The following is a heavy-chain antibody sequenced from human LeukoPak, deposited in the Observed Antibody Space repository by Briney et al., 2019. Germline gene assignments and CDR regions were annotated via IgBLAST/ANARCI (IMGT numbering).Heavy chain of an antibody. Sequence: GRSLRLSCAASGFTFSSYGMHWVRQAPGKGLEWVAVIWYDGSNKYYADSVKGRFTISRDNSKNTLYLQMNSLRAEDTAVYYCARTHLEWYKSDAFDIWGQGTVVTVSS. CDR3: ARTHLEWYKSDAFDI. J-gene: IGHJ3*02. CDR2: IWYDGSNK. D-gene: IGHD3-3*01. V-gene: IGHV3-33*01. CDR1: GFTFSSYG.